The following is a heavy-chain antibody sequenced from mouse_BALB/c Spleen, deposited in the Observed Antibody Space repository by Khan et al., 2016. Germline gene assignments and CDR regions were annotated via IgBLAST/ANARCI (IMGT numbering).Heavy chain of an antibody. V-gene: IGHV5-6-5*01. CDR1: GFTFRNYA. Sequence: EVELVESGGGLVKPGGSLKLSCAASGFTFRNYALSWVRQTPEKRLEWVASISTGDSTYYGDSVKGRFTISRDNARNILYLQMSSLRSEDSAMFYCAREDNGNYGDYFDYWGQGTTLTFSS. D-gene: IGHD2-1*01. CDR3: AREDNGNYGDYFDY. J-gene: IGHJ2*01. CDR2: ISTGDST.